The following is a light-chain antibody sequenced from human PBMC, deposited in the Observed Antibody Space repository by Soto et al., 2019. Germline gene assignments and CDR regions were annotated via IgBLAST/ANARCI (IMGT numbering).Light chain of an antibody. V-gene: IGLV1-40*01. CDR2: GDR. CDR1: NFNIGSNYD. CDR3: QSHDSSLSGWV. Sequence: QSVLTQPPSVSGAPGQRVTLSCTGSNFNIGSNYDVNWYQQLPGKAPKLLLYGDRIRPSGVPDRFSGSQSGTSASLAITGLQAEDEGHYYCQSHDSSLSGWVFGGGTKLTVL. J-gene: IGLJ3*02.